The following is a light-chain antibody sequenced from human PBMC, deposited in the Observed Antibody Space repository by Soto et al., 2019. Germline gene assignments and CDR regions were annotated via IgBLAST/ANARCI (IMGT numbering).Light chain of an antibody. CDR2: GAS. J-gene: IGKJ1*01. CDR1: QSVSSSY. CDR3: QQYGSSPRT. Sequence: EIVLTQSPGSLSLSPGEGATLSCWASQSVSSSYLAWYQQKPGQAPRLLIYGASARATGIPDRFSGSGYGTDFTLTISRLEPEDFAVYYCQQYGSSPRTFGQGTKVDIK. V-gene: IGKV3-20*01.